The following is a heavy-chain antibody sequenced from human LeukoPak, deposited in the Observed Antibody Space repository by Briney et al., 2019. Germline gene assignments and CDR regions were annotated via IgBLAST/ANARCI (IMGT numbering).Heavy chain of an antibody. Sequence: GGSLRLSCAASGFTFVGYAMNWVRQAPGKGLEWVSAISGSGDVSYYADSVKGRFTLSRDNSKNTLYLQMNSLRAEDTAVYYCAKAQYISNWRYAFDIWGQGTMVTVSS. J-gene: IGHJ3*02. CDR3: AKAQYISNWRYAFDI. CDR1: GFTFVGYA. D-gene: IGHD6-13*01. CDR2: ISGSGDVS. V-gene: IGHV3-23*01.